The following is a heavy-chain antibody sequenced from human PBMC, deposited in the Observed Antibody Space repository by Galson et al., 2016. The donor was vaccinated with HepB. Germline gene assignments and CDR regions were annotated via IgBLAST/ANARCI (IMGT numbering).Heavy chain of an antibody. D-gene: IGHD4-17*01. CDR1: GFSVSSTY. Sequence: SLRLSCAVSGFSVSSTYMSWVRQAPGKGLEWVSVVFAGGDTYSADSVKGRFTSSRDTSKNTLYLQMNSLRAEDTAVYYCARGLGDYWRGGLDYWGQGTLVTVSS. CDR3: ARGLGDYWRGGLDY. V-gene: IGHV3-53*01. J-gene: IGHJ4*02. CDR2: VFAGGDT.